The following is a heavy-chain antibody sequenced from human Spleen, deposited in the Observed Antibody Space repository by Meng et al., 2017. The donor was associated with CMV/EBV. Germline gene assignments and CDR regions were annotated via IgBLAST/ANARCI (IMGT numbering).Heavy chain of an antibody. CDR3: ARDFNRRIYCSSTSCLPSY. Sequence: ASVKVSCKASGYTFSSYAMHWVRQAPGQRLEWMGWSNTGNSDTKYSQDLQDRVTITRDTSASTAYMKLSSLRTEDMAVYYCARDFNRRIYCSSTSCLPSYWGQGTLVTVSS. J-gene: IGHJ4*02. V-gene: IGHV1-3*02. CDR2: SNTGNSDT. CDR1: GYTFSSYA. D-gene: IGHD2-2*01.